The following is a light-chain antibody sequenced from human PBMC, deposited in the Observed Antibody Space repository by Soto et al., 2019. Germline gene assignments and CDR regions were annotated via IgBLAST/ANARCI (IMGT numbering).Light chain of an antibody. Sequence: DIQMTQSPSSLSASVGDRVTITCRASQSISSYLNWYQQKPGKAPKLLIYAASSLQSGVPSRFSGSGSGTDFTLTIRSLQPEDFAIYYCQQSYSTPRTFCQGTKVEIK. V-gene: IGKV1-39*01. CDR3: QQSYSTPRT. CDR2: AAS. J-gene: IGKJ1*01. CDR1: QSISSY.